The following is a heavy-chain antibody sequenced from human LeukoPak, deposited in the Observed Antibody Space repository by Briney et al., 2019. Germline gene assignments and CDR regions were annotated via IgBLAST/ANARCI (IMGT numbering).Heavy chain of an antibody. CDR2: ISSSSSTI. CDR1: GFTFSDYY. V-gene: IGHV3-11*04. D-gene: IGHD6-13*01. Sequence: GGSLRLSCAASGFTFSDYYMSWIRQAPGKGLEWVSYISSSSSTIYYADSVKGRFTISRDNAKNSLYLQMNSLRAEDTAVYYCAKDLSEQLVLLDYWGQGTLVNVSS. J-gene: IGHJ4*02. CDR3: AKDLSEQLVLLDY.